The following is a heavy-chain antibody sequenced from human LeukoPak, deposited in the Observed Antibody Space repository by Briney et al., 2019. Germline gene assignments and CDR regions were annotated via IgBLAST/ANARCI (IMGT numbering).Heavy chain of an antibody. CDR1: GFTFSDHH. J-gene: IGHJ4*02. D-gene: IGHD4/OR15-4a*01. Sequence: GSLRLSCTASGFTFSDHHMSWIRQAPGKGLEWVSYIGGRAAPIQYADSVKGRFTVSRDNADNSLFLQMDSLRAEDTAIYYCARDRRPSVYGGLDNWGQGTLVTASS. V-gene: IGHV3-11*01. CDR3: ARDRRPSVYGGLDN. CDR2: IGGRAAPI.